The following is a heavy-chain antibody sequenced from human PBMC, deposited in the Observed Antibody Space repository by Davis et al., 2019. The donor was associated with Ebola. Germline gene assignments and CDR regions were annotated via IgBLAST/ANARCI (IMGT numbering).Heavy chain of an antibody. J-gene: IGHJ6*02. Sequence: GESLKISCAASGIPFTTYTMNWVRQAPGKGLEWVSSISSWSDYIYYADSVKGRFTISRDNAKNSVYLQMNSLRAEDTAVYYCARDISSSSLFYYGMDVWGQGTTVTVSS. D-gene: IGHD6-6*01. V-gene: IGHV3-21*01. CDR3: ARDISSSSLFYYGMDV. CDR2: ISSWSDYI. CDR1: GIPFTTYT.